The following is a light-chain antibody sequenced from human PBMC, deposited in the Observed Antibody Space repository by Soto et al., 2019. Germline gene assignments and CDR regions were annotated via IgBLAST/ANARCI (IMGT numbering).Light chain of an antibody. Sequence: QSALTQPASVSESPGQSITISCTGTSSDIGGYDFVSWYQQHPGSTPKLIIYEVTRRPSGVSNRFSGSRSGNTASLTISELQAEDEADYYCSSYAGNNNLVFGGGTKVTVL. CDR3: SSYAGNNNLV. V-gene: IGLV2-14*03. CDR1: SSDIGGYDF. J-gene: IGLJ2*01. CDR2: EVT.